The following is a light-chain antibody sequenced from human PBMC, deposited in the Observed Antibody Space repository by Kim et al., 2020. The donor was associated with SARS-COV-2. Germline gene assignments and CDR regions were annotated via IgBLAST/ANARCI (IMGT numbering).Light chain of an antibody. J-gene: IGLJ1*01. Sequence: GQSVTVSCTGTSSDVGGYSYVSWYQQHPGKARKLMIYEVSKRPSGVPDRFSGSKSGNTASLTISGLQAEDEADYYCCSYAGSYPYVFGTGTKVTVL. V-gene: IGLV2-11*01. CDR3: CSYAGSYPYV. CDR2: EVS. CDR1: SSDVGGYSY.